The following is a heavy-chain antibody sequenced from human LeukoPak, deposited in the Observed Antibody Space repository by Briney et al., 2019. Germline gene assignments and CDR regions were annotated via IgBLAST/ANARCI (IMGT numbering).Heavy chain of an antibody. CDR2: INHSGST. J-gene: IGHJ4*02. Sequence: PSETLSLTCAVYGGSFSGYYWSWIRQPPGKGLEWIGEINHSGSTNYNPSLKSQVTISVDTSKNQFSLKLSSVTAADTAVYYCARWEGAYWGQGTLVTVSS. V-gene: IGHV4-34*01. CDR3: ARWEGAY. CDR1: GGSFSGYY. D-gene: IGHD1-26*01.